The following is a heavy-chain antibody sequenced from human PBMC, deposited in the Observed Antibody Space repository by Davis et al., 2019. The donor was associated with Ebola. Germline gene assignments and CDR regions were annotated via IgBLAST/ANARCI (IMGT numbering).Heavy chain of an antibody. CDR2: INPKSGGT. J-gene: IGHJ3*02. D-gene: IGHD3-3*01. V-gene: IGHV1-2*04. Sequence: AASVKVSCKASGYTFTGYYMHWVRQAPGQGLEWMGWINPKSGGTNYGQKFQGWVTMTRDTSISTAYMELSRLRSDDTAVYYCARDNDLGAFDIWGQGTMVTVSS. CDR3: ARDNDLGAFDI. CDR1: GYTFTGYY.